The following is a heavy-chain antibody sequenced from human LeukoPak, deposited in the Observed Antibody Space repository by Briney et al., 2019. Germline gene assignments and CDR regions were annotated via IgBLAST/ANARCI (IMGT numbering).Heavy chain of an antibody. J-gene: IGHJ4*02. V-gene: IGHV4-39*01. Sequence: SATLSLTCTVSGGSISSSSYHWGWIRQPPGKGLEWIGSIYYSGSTYYNPSLKSRVTISVDTSKNQFSLKLSSVTAADTAVYYCARRYCTGGNCYFLGPIFRWGQGTLVTVSS. CDR3: ARRYCTGGNCYFLGPIFR. D-gene: IGHD2-15*01. CDR1: GGSISSSSYH. CDR2: IYYSGST.